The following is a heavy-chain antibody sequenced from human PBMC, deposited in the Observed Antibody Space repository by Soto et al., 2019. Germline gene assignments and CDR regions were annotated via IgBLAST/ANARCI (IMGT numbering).Heavy chain of an antibody. CDR1: GFTFDDYA. D-gene: IGHD6-19*01. CDR2: ISWNSGTI. V-gene: IGHV3-9*01. J-gene: IGHJ3*02. CDR3: TKSVTSGWADTFDI. Sequence: DVQLVESGGDLVQPGRSLRLSCAASGFTFDDYAMHWVRQAPGKGLEWVSGISWNSGTIGYADSVKGRVTISRDNAKNSLYLQMSSLRAEDTALYYCTKSVTSGWADTFDIWGQGTMVTVSS.